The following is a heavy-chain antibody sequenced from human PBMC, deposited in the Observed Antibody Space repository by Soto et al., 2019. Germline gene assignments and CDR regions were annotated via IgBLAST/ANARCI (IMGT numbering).Heavy chain of an antibody. D-gene: IGHD6-13*01. CDR1: GFTFSSYW. CDR3: ASLGRAAAGTYYYYYMDV. CDR2: INSDGSST. J-gene: IGHJ6*03. Sequence: LRLSCAASGFTFSSYWMHWVRQAPGQGLVWVSRINSDGSSTSYADSVKGRFTISRDNAKNTLYLQMNSLRAEDTAVYYCASLGRAAAGTYYYYYMDVWGKGTTVTVSS. V-gene: IGHV3-74*01.